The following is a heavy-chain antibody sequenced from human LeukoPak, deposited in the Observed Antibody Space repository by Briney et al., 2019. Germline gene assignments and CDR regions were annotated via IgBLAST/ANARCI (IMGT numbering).Heavy chain of an antibody. V-gene: IGHV4-59*08. D-gene: IGHD2/OR15-2a*01. CDR1: GGSISSFY. J-gene: IGHJ6*02. CDR3: ARSLSANLVFFL. CDR2: IYYSGST. Sequence: SETLSLTCTVPGGSISSFYWSWIRQPPGKGLEWIGYIYYSGSTNYNPSLKSRVTISVDTSKDQFSLKLTSVTAADTAVYYCARSLSANLVFFLWGQGTTVTVSS.